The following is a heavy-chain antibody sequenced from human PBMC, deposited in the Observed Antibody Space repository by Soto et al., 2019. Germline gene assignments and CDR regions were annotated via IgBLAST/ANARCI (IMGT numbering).Heavy chain of an antibody. CDR1: GFTFSSYL. Sequence: EVQLVESGGGLVQPGGSLRLSCAASGFTFSSYLMHWVRQAPGKGLMWVSRINSDGSSTSYADSVQGRFTISRDNAKNTLYLQMNSLRAEDPEVYYCARGLQYNWFDPWGQGTLVTVS. V-gene: IGHV3-74*01. J-gene: IGHJ5*02. CDR3: ARGLQYNWFDP. D-gene: IGHD4-4*01. CDR2: INSDGSST.